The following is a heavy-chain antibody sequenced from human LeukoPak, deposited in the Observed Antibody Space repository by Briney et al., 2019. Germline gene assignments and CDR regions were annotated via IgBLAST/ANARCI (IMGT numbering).Heavy chain of an antibody. J-gene: IGHJ4*02. CDR3: VREIKNNWGFDF. CDR1: GFTFSDYY. V-gene: IGHV3-69-1*01. Sequence: GGSLRLSCAASGFTFSDYYMNWVPQAPGKGLEWVSSMKGRFTISRDNAKNSLYLQMNSLRAEDTAVYYCVREIKNNWGFDFWGQGTLVTVSS. D-gene: IGHD7-27*01.